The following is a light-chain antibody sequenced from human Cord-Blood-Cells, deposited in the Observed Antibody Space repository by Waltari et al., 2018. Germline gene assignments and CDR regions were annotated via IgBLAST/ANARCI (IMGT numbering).Light chain of an antibody. J-gene: IGLJ3*02. V-gene: IGLV2-23*01. CDR1: STEVGSYTL. Sequence: QSALTQPASVSGSPGQPIHISCTATSTEVGSYTLVSWYQQHPGKAPKLMIYEGSKRPSGVSNRFSGSKAGNTASLTIAGLQAEDEADYYCCSYAGSSTWVFGGGTKLTVL. CDR3: CSYAGSSTWV. CDR2: EGS.